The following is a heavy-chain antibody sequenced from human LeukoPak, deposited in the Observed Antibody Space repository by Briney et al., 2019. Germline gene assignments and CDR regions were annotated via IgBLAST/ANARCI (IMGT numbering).Heavy chain of an antibody. CDR2: IWYDGSNK. Sequence: GGSLRLSCAASGFTFSSYGMHWVRQAPGKGLEWVAVIWYDGSNKYYADSVKGRFTISRDNSKNTLYLQMNSLRAEDTAVYYCASTSGRYEPIDYWGQGTLVTVSS. CDR3: ASTSGRYEPIDY. D-gene: IGHD6-19*01. V-gene: IGHV3-33*01. CDR1: GFTFSSYG. J-gene: IGHJ4*02.